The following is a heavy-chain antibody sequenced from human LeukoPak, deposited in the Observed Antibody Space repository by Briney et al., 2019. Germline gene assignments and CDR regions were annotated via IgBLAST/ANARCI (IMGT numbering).Heavy chain of an antibody. V-gene: IGHV3-33*01. CDR3: ARDQGTSTTAPKRKGRFDP. D-gene: IGHD1-1*01. CDR2: IWYDGSNK. J-gene: IGHJ5*02. Sequence: PGGCLRLSCAASGFTFSNHGMHWVRQAPGKGLEWVALIWYDGSNKEYAESVKGRFTISRDNAKNTVYLQMNSLRDEDTAVYYCARDQGTSTTAPKRKGRFDPWGQGTLVTVSS. CDR1: GFTFSNHG.